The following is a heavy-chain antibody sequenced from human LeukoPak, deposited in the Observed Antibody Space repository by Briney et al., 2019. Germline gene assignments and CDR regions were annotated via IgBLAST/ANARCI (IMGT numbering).Heavy chain of an antibody. D-gene: IGHD1-26*01. CDR1: GFTFSSYS. J-gene: IGHJ4*02. CDR3: ARSGDFDY. V-gene: IGHV3-48*02. Sequence: PGGSLRLSCAASGFTFSSYSMNWVRQAPGKGLEWVSYISSSSSTIYYADSVKGRFTISRDNAKNSLYPQMNSLRDEDTAVYYCARSGDFDYWGQGTLVTVSS. CDR2: ISSSSSTI.